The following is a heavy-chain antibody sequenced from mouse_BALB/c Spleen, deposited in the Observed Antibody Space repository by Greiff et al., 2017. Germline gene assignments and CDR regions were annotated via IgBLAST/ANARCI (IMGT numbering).Heavy chain of an antibody. D-gene: IGHD2-4*01. V-gene: IGHV1S16*01. CDR1: GYTFTSYY. CDR3: TSTMSEGFAY. J-gene: IGHJ3*01. CDR2: INPSNGGT. Sequence: QVQLKQSGAELVKPGASVKLSCKASGYTFTSYYMYWVKQRPGQGLEWIGEINPSNGGTNFNEKFKRKATLTVDKSSSTAYMQLSSLTSEDSAVYYCTSTMSEGFAYWGQGTLVTVSA.